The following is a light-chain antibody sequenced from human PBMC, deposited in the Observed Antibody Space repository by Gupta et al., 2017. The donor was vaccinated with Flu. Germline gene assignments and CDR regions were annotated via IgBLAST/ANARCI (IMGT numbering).Light chain of an antibody. CDR2: DTN. J-gene: IGLJ3*02. CDR3: QSYDSTLSGWV. V-gene: IGLV1-40*01. Sequence: QSLLTQPPSVSGAPGQRVTISCPGSSSNIGASFRVHWYLQLPGTAPKLLIYDTNHRPSGVPDRFSGSKSGTSASLAITGLQAEDEADYYCQSYDSTLSGWVFGGGTKLTVL. CDR1: SSNIGASFR.